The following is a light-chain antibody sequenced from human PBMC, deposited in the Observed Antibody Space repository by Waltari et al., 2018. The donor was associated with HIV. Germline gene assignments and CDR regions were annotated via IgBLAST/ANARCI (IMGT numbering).Light chain of an antibody. V-gene: IGLV2-14*01. CDR2: NAN. CDR3: SSYVTGGSLL. J-gene: IGLJ3*02. CDR1: DIDIGIYDY. Sequence: QSALTQPASVSGSPGQSVTISCIGSDIDIGIYDYISWYHHPPNRPPSCVVFNANSRPSGSPFRCAGAKSGNTASLTISGLQADDEGVYYCSSYVTGGSLLFGGGTQVTVL.